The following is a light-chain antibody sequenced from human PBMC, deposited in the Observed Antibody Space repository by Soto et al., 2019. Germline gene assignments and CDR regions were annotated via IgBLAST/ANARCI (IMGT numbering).Light chain of an antibody. CDR3: SSYTSSSTYV. CDR2: DVS. Sequence: QSVLTQPASVSGSPGQSITISCTGTSSDVGGYNYVSWYQQHPGKAHKLMIYDVSNRPSGVSNRFSGSKSGSTASLTISGLQAEDEADYYCSSYTSSSTYVFGTGTKSPS. CDR1: SSDVGGYNY. J-gene: IGLJ1*01. V-gene: IGLV2-14*01.